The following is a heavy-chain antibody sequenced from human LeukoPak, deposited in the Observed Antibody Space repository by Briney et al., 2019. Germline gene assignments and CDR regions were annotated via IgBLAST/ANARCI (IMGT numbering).Heavy chain of an antibody. Sequence: GGSLRLSCTASGFVLSRDNMNWVRQAPGKGLEWVSHISENIYHADSVKGRFTISRDNAKNSLYLQMSNLRAEDTAMYYCVREIGRPKTFYFDSWGRGTLVIVSS. J-gene: IGHJ4*02. CDR2: ISENI. V-gene: IGHV3-69-1*01. CDR3: VREIGRPKTFYFDS. CDR1: GFVLSRDN.